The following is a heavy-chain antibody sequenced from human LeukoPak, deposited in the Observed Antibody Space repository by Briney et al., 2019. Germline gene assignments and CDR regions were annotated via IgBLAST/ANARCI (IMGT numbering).Heavy chain of an antibody. V-gene: IGHV3-7*03. J-gene: IGHJ4*02. Sequence: GGSLRLSCAASGFSFKYYWMTWVRQAPGKGLEWVANIKHDGGEKYYVDSVKGRFTISRDNANNSIYLQMNSLRAEDAAIYYCARDRRILGAAGTALDSWGQGTLVTVSS. D-gene: IGHD6-13*01. CDR3: ARDRRILGAAGTALDS. CDR2: IKHDGGEK. CDR1: GFSFKYYW.